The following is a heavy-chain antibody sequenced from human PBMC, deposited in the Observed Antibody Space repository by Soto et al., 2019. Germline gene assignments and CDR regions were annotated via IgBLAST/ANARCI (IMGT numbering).Heavy chain of an antibody. D-gene: IGHD6-19*01. J-gene: IGHJ3*02. V-gene: IGHV3-23*01. CDR1: GYTFSSYA. CDR2: ISVSGGSI. Sequence: SLRLSCAASGYTFSSYAVCWVCQAPVLGLSWVSAISVSGGSIYYAYFLKGRFIFSSFYSKITLYLQMNSLRFVDTVLYYCSGDSSGWYSDAFDIRGQGKMVTVSS. CDR3: SGDSSGWYSDAFDI.